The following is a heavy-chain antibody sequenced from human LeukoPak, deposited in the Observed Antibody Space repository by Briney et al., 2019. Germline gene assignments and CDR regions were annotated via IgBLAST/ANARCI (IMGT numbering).Heavy chain of an antibody. CDR1: GFTFSNYW. CDR3: ARVRKYSSGWYDAFDI. Sequence: AGGSLRLSCAASGFTFSNYWMHWVRQVPGKGLVWVSHINSDGRIINYADSVKGRFTISRDNAKNTLYLQMNSLRAEDTAVYYCARVRKYSSGWYDAFDIWGQGTMVTVSS. D-gene: IGHD6-19*01. J-gene: IGHJ3*02. V-gene: IGHV3-74*01. CDR2: INSDGRII.